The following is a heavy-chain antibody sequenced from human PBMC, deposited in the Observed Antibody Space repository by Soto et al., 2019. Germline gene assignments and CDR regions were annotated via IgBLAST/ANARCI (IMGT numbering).Heavy chain of an antibody. D-gene: IGHD2-15*01. CDR3: ARVPVVVVAATLTLGMDL. J-gene: IGHJ6*02. Sequence: ASVKVSCKASGYTFTSYGISWVRQAPGQGLEWMGWISAYNGNTNYAQKLQGRVTMTTDTSTSTAYMELRSLRSDDTAVYYCARVPVVVVAATLTLGMDLWGQGTTVTVSS. CDR1: GYTFTSYG. CDR2: ISAYNGNT. V-gene: IGHV1-18*01.